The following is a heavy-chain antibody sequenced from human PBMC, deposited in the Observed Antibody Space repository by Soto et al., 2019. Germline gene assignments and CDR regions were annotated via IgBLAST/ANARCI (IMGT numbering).Heavy chain of an antibody. J-gene: IGHJ3*02. D-gene: IGHD3-3*01. V-gene: IGHV1-2*02. CDR1: GYPVTAYY. Sequence: QLHLVQSGAVVKKPGASVTVSCSASGYPVTAYYMHWVRQAPGRGLEWMGGINPATGAAKYTQTFQGRVTMTRATSTSTVLMELGGLTSEDPAVFYCARGGGVGVAGSAAFDMWGQGTLVTVSS. CDR3: ARGGGVGVAGSAAFDM. CDR2: INPATGAA.